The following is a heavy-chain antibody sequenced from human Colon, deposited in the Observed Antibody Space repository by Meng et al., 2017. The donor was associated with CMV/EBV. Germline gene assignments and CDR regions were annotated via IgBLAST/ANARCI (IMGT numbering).Heavy chain of an antibody. V-gene: IGHV3-30*02. Sequence: GESLKISCAASGFTFSSYAMHWVRQAPGKGLEWVAFIRYDGSKKYYADSVKGRFTISRDNSKNTLYLQMNSLRAEDMAVYYCAKDRGRCWPGGYYYGMDVWGQGTTVTVSS. D-gene: IGHD3-10*01. CDR1: GFTFSSYA. CDR3: AKDRGRCWPGGYYYGMDV. J-gene: IGHJ6*02. CDR2: IRYDGSKK.